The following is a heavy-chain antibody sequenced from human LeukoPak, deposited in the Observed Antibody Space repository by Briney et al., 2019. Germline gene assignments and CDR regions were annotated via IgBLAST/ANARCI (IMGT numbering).Heavy chain of an antibody. D-gene: IGHD2-21*01. Sequence: PSETLSLTCIVSGYSISSGYYWGWIRQPPGKGLEWIGSIYHSGSTYYNPSLKSRVTISLDTSKNRFSLKLSSVTAADTAVYYRAKGQHLAYWSQGTLDTVSS. V-gene: IGHV4-38-2*02. CDR3: AKGQHLAY. CDR1: GYSISSGYY. J-gene: IGHJ4*02. CDR2: IYHSGST.